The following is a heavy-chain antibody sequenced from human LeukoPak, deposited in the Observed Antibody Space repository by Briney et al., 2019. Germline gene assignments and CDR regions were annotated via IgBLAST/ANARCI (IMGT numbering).Heavy chain of an antibody. Sequence: GESLKISCKTSGYSFTTYWIGWVRQMPEKGLEWMGIIYPGDSDTRYSPSFQGQVTISADKSISTAYLQWSSLKASDTAMYYCARYYPALGSFDAWGQGTMVTVSS. CDR1: GYSFTTYW. CDR3: ARYYPALGSFDA. J-gene: IGHJ3*01. CDR2: IYPGDSDT. D-gene: IGHD1-26*01. V-gene: IGHV5-51*01.